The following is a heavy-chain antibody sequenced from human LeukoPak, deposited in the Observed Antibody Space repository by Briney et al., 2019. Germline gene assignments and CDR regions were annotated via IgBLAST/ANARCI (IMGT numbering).Heavy chain of an antibody. J-gene: IGHJ4*02. CDR2: INHSGSI. CDR1: GGSFSGYY. Sequence: SETLSLTCAVYGGSFSGYYWSWIRQPPGKGLEWIGEINHSGSINYNPSLKSRVTISVDTSKNQFSLKLSSVTAADTAVYYCARGVLGVIHQYYFDYWGQGTLVTVSS. CDR3: ARGVLGVIHQYYFDY. D-gene: IGHD2-21*01. V-gene: IGHV4-34*01.